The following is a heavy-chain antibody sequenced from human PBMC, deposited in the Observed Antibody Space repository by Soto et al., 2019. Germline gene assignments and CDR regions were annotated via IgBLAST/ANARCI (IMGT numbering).Heavy chain of an antibody. Sequence: PSETLSLTCTVSGGSISSGGYYWSWIRQPPGKGLEWIGSIYYSGSTYYNPSLKSRVTISVDTSKNQFSLKLSSVTAADTAVYYCARRLSSYYSCFDPWGQGTLVTVSS. D-gene: IGHD3-16*01. CDR1: GGSISSGGYY. J-gene: IGHJ5*02. CDR3: ARRLSSYYSCFDP. CDR2: IYYSGST. V-gene: IGHV4-39*01.